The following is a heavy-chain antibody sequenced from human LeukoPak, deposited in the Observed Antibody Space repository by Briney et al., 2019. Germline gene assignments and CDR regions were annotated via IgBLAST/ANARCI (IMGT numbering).Heavy chain of an antibody. D-gene: IGHD2-21*02. CDR2: INPNSGGT. V-gene: IGHV1-2*02. CDR3: ARAKLDDCGGVCDQYFLN. CDR1: GSTFTGYY. J-gene: IGHJ1*01. Sequence: ASVKVSCKASGSTFTGYYMHWVRQAPGQGLEWKGWINPNSGGTNFAQKFQGRVTLTRDTSINTAYMELSSLRSDDTAVYYCARAKLDDCGGVCDQYFLNWGQGTLVTVSS.